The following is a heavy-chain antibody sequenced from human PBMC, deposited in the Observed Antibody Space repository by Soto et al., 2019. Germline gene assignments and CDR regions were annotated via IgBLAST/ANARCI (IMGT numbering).Heavy chain of an antibody. CDR1: GFTFSAYS. D-gene: IGHD2-8*01. CDR2: ITAGSDTV. V-gene: IGHV3-48*02. J-gene: IGHJ5*02. Sequence: QVVESGGGLVQPGGSLRLSCAASGFTFSAYSMNWARQAPGKGLEWVSYITAGSDTVFYADSVKGRFTISRDNAKNSLYLQMNSLRDEDTAVYYCARDNGMAGSFDPWGPGTMVNVSS. CDR3: ARDNGMAGSFDP.